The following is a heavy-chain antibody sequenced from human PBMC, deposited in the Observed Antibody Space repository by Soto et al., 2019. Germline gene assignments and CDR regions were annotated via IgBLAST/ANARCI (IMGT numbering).Heavy chain of an antibody. Sequence: EVQLVASGGGLVQPGGSLKLSCAASKFTFTGSAMHWVRQASGKGLEWVGRVTSKANSYATAYAASVKGRFTISRDDSKNTAYLQMNSLKTEDTAVYYCTSQYGSGSYSAFDIWGQGTMVTVSS. CDR3: TSQYGSGSYSAFDI. CDR1: KFTFTGSA. D-gene: IGHD3-10*01. V-gene: IGHV3-73*02. J-gene: IGHJ3*02. CDR2: VTSKANSYAT.